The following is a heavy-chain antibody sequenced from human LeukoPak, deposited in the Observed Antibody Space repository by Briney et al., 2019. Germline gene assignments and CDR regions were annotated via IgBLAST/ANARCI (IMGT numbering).Heavy chain of an antibody. CDR3: ARVGLWFGPAAFDF. J-gene: IGHJ3*01. CDR1: GGSISSYY. Sequence: SETLSLTCTVSGGSISSYYWSWIRQPPGKGLEWNGYIYYSGSTNYNPSLKSRVTISVDTSKNQFSLKLSSVTAADTAVYYCARVGLWFGPAAFDFWGQGTMVTVSS. V-gene: IGHV4-59*01. D-gene: IGHD3-10*01. CDR2: IYYSGST.